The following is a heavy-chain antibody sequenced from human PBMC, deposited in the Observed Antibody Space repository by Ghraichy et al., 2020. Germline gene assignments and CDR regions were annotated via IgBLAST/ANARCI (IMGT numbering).Heavy chain of an antibody. CDR3: ARALFDYGDYTDAFDI. V-gene: IGHV4-4*07. Sequence: ESLNISCTVSGGSISPYYWSWIRQPAGKGLDWIGRIYFTGSTNYNPSLKSRLTMSVDTSKNQFSLKVSSVTAADTAVYYCARALFDYGDYTDAFDIWGHVSMATVSS. J-gene: IGHJ3*02. D-gene: IGHD4-17*01. CDR2: IYFTGST. CDR1: GGSISPYY.